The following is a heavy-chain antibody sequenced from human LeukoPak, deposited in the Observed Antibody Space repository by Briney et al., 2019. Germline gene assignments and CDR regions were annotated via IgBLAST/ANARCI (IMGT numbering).Heavy chain of an antibody. CDR3: AKDQDWPTAMITN. J-gene: IGHJ4*02. CDR1: GFTFNNYT. D-gene: IGHD5-18*01. CDR2: ISRSGSST. V-gene: IGHV3-23*01. Sequence: GGSLRLSCAASGFTFNNYTMSWVRQAPGKGLEWVSTISRSGSSTYYADSVKGRFTISRDNSKNMLYLQMNSLRAEDTAVYYCAKDQDWPTAMITNWGQGTLVTVSS.